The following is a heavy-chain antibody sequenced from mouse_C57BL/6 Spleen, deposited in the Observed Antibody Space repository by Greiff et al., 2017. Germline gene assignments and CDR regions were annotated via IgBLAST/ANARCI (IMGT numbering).Heavy chain of an antibody. CDR3: ARGDGYLFAY. V-gene: IGHV3-6*01. CDR2: ISYDGSN. D-gene: IGHD2-3*01. J-gene: IGHJ3*01. Sequence: DVKLVESGPGLVKPSQSLSLTCSVTGYSITSGYYWNWIRQFPGNKLEWMGYISYDGSNNYNPSLKNRISITRDTSKNQFFLKLNSVTTEDTATYYCARGDGYLFAYWGQGTLVTVSA. CDR1: GYSITSGYY.